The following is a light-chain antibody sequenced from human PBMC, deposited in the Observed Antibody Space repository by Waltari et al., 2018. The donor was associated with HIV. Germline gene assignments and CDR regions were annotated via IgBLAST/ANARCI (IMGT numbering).Light chain of an antibody. J-gene: IGLJ3*02. CDR1: SSCIGGKT. CDR3: AAWDDSLNVWV. V-gene: IGLV1-44*01. Sequence: QSVLPPPTSASGTPGQMVTLSWSGGSSCIGGKTVDCDQQLPGTAPKLLIYSNDQRPSGIPDRFSGSKSGTSASLAISGLQSEDEADYYCAAWDDSLNVWVFGGGTKLTVL. CDR2: SND.